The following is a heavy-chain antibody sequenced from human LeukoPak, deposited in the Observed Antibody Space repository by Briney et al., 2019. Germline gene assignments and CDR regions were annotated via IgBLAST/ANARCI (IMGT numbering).Heavy chain of an antibody. J-gene: IGHJ4*02. Sequence: AGSLRLSCAASGFTFNSYDMNWVRQAPGKGLEWVSYISSSGTTIYYADSVKGRFTISKDNAKNSLYLQVNSPRAADTAVYYCARASGYDIYWGQGTLVTVSS. CDR1: GFTFNSYD. CDR2: ISSSGTTI. D-gene: IGHD5-12*01. CDR3: ARASGYDIY. V-gene: IGHV3-48*03.